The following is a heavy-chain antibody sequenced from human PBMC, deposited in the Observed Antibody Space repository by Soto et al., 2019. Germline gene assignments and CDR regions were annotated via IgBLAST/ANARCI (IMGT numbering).Heavy chain of an antibody. V-gene: IGHV1-18*01. CDR1: GYTFSNFG. Sequence: QVQLVQSGAEVKKPGASVRVSYKASGYTFSNFGYSWLRQAPGQRPEWMGWIAAYNGDTNFAPSLRGRLTMTTDTSTTTVYMELNSLTSDDTAVYYCARDRGTYFDYWGQGTLVTVSS. CDR2: IAAYNGDT. J-gene: IGHJ4*02. CDR3: ARDRGTYFDY.